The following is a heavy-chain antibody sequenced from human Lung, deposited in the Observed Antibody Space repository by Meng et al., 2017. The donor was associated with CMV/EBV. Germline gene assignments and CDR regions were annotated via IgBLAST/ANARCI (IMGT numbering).Heavy chain of an antibody. D-gene: IGHD3-10*02. CDR1: GYTFTSYY. CDR2: INPSGGST. J-gene: IGHJ4*02. Sequence: SVKVSXKASGYTFTSYYMHWVRQAPGQGLEWMGIINPSGGSTTYAQKFQGRVTMTRDTSTSTVYMELSSLRSEDTAVYYCARDRYQYYYLHSWGQGTLVTFSS. CDR3: ARDRYQYYYLHS. V-gene: IGHV1-46*01.